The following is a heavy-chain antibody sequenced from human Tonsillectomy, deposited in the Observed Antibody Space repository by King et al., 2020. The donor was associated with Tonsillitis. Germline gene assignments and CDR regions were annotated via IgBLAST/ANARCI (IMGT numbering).Heavy chain of an antibody. V-gene: IGHV4-39*01. CDR1: GGSITIRRFD. CDR3: ARHGRLATDFDF. D-gene: IGHD1-1*01. CDR2: ISYSGRT. J-gene: IGHJ4*02. Sequence: VQLQESGPGLVKPSETLSLTCTVSGGSITIRRFDWGWIRQPPGKGLEWIGSISYSGRTYYNPSLKSRVTLSVDTSKNQFSLKLSSVTAADTAVYYCARHGRLATDFDFWGQGTLLTVSS.